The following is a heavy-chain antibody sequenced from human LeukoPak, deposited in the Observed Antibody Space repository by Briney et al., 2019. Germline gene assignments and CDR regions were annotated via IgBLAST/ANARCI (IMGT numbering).Heavy chain of an antibody. CDR2: ISYDGSNK. Sequence: PGGSLRLSCAASGFTFSSYAMHWVRQAPGKGLEWVAVISYDGSNKYYADSVKGRFTISRDNSKNTLYLQMNSLRAEDTAVYYCARVRGYYDSSGYYGLSFDYWGQGTLVTVSS. V-gene: IGHV3-30-3*01. J-gene: IGHJ4*02. CDR1: GFTFSSYA. CDR3: ARVRGYYDSSGYYGLSFDY. D-gene: IGHD3-22*01.